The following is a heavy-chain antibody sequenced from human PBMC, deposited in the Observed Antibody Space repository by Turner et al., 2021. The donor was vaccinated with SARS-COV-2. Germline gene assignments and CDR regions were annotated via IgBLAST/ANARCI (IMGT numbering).Heavy chain of an antibody. D-gene: IGHD4-17*01. J-gene: IGHJ5*02. Sequence: QVQLVQSGAEVKTPGSSVKVSCRFFGGTFSSFAFTWVRQAPGQGLEWMGTIIPIFGTANYAQKFQGRVTITADESTSTDYMELSSLRSEDTAVYYCVVGDYPRRFDPWGQGTLVTVSS. V-gene: IGHV1-69*18. CDR1: GGTFSSFA. CDR3: VVGDYPRRFDP. CDR2: IIPIFGTA.